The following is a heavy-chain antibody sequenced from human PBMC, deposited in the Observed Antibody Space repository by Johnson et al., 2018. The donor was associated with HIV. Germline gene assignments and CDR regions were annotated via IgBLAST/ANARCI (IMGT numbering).Heavy chain of an antibody. Sequence: QVKLVESGGGVVQPGGSLRLSCAAYGFTFSSYGMHWVRQAPGKGLEWVAFIRYDGSNKYYADSVKGRFTISRENSKNTLYLQMNSLRAEDTAVYYCAKSVRYNFWSGYQGDDAFDIWGKGTMVTVSS. CDR2: IRYDGSNK. CDR3: AKSVRYNFWSGYQGDDAFDI. CDR1: GFTFSSYG. D-gene: IGHD3-3*01. V-gene: IGHV3-30*02. J-gene: IGHJ3*02.